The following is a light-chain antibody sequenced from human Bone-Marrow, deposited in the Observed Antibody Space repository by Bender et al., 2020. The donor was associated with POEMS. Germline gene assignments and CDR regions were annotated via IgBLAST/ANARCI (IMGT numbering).Light chain of an antibody. J-gene: IGLJ1*01. CDR2: DVN. Sequence: QSALTQPRSVSGSPGQSVTISCTGSSSDVGGYKYVSWYQQHPGKAPKLMIYDVNTRPSGVPDRFSGSKSGNTASLTISGLQPEDEADYYCCSYAGSYTVAFATGTKVTVL. CDR3: CSYAGSYTVA. CDR1: SSDVGGYKY. V-gene: IGLV2-11*01.